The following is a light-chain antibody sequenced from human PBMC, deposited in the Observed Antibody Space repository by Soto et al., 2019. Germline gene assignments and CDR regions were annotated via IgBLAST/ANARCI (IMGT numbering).Light chain of an antibody. V-gene: IGKV1-5*01. CDR1: QSINSW. CDR3: QHYDNFPHT. J-gene: IGKJ2*01. CDR2: HAS. Sequence: DIQMTQSPSTLSASVGDRVTITCRASQSINSWLAWYQQKSGKAPKLLIYHASNLESGGPSRFSGSGFGTEFTLTISSLQPDDFATYYCQHYDNFPHTFGQGAKLEIK.